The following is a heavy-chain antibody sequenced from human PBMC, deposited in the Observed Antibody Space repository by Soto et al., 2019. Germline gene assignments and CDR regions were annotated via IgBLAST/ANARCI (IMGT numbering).Heavy chain of an antibody. CDR3: ARGTGGSIAARHYYYYGMDV. CDR2: MNPNSGNT. J-gene: IGHJ6*02. CDR1: GYTFTSYD. V-gene: IGHV1-8*01. D-gene: IGHD6-6*01. Sequence: QVQLVQSGAEVKKPGASVKVSCKASGYTFTSYDINRVRQATGQGLEWMGWMNPNSGNTGYAQKFQGRVTMTRNTSISTAYMELSSLRSEYTAVYYCARGTGGSIAARHYYYYGMDVWGQGTTVTVSS.